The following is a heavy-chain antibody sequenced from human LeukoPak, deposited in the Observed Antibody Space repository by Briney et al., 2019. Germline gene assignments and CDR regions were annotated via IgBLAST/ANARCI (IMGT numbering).Heavy chain of an antibody. CDR2: IIPIFGTA. CDR1: GGTFSSYA. J-gene: IGHJ4*02. D-gene: IGHD5-12*01. Sequence: ATVKVSCKASGGTFSSYAISWVRQAPGQGLEWMGGIIPIFGTANYAQKFQGRVTITADESTSTAYMELSSLRSEDTAVYYCARQDYGGYGLHTDYWGQGTLVTVSS. CDR3: ARQDYGGYGLHTDY. V-gene: IGHV1-69*13.